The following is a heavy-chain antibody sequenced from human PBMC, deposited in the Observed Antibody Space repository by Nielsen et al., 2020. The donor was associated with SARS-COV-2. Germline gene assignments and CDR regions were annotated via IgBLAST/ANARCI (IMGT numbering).Heavy chain of an antibody. J-gene: IGHJ4*02. D-gene: IGHD2/OR15-2a*01. CDR2: ISGSADST. V-gene: IGHV3-23*01. Sequence: GGSLRLSCGASGFTFSSYAMTWVRQAPGKGLEWVAIISGSADSTYYADSVKGRFTISRDNSKNTLYLQMNSLRAEDTAVYYCAKDTTTTFYYFDSWGQGTLVTVSS. CDR3: AKDTTTTFYYFDS. CDR1: GFTFSSYA.